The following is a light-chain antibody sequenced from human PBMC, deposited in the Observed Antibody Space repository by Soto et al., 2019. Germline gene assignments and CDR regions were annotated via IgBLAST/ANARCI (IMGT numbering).Light chain of an antibody. CDR2: AAS. CDR3: QQTYRTPHT. CDR1: QSIMKF. V-gene: IGKV1-39*01. Sequence: DIQMTQSPSSLSAAVGDRVTITCRASQSIMKFLNWYQHKPGKAPKLLIYAASILQSGVPSRFSSSGSETDFTLIISSLQPEDFATYYCQQTYRTPHTFGQGTKVEX. J-gene: IGKJ1*01.